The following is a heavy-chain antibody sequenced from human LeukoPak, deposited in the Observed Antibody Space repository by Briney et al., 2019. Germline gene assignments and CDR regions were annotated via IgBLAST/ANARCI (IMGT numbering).Heavy chain of an antibody. Sequence: TGGSLRLSCAASGFTFSSYSMNWVRQAPGKELEWVSSISSSSSYIYYADSVKGRFTISRDNAKNSLYLQMNSLRAEDTAVYYCARDLRGYSYGPLDYWGQGTLVTVSS. D-gene: IGHD5-18*01. CDR1: GFTFSSYS. J-gene: IGHJ4*02. CDR2: ISSSSSYI. V-gene: IGHV3-21*01. CDR3: ARDLRGYSYGPLDY.